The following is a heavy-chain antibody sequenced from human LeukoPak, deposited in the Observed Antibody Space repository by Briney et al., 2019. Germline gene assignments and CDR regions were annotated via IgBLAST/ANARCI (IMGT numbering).Heavy chain of an antibody. J-gene: IGHJ4*02. D-gene: IGHD2-15*01. V-gene: IGHV4-39*01. CDR2: ISSDGNT. CDR3: ARHLRGAVVHFDS. CDR1: GGSISSGSFY. Sequence: SETLSLTCTVSGGSISSGSFYWGWVRQPPGKGLEWIGSISSDGNTYYNASLKSRVTMSVDTSKNQFSLKLGSVTAAATAIYSCARHLRGAVVHFDSWGQGSLVTVSS.